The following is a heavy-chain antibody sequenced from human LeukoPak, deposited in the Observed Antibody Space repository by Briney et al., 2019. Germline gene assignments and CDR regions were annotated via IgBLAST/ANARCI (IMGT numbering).Heavy chain of an antibody. CDR3: ARAGSGWYNSFDY. CDR1: GFSFSSYW. J-gene: IGHJ4*02. V-gene: IGHV3-74*01. CDR2: INSDGYST. D-gene: IGHD6-19*01. Sequence: PGGCLRLSCEASGFSFSSYWMHWVRQAPGKGLGWVSRINSDGYSTNYADSVKGRFTISRDNGKNTLYLQMNSLRVEDTAVYYCARAGSGWYNSFDYWGQGTLVTVSS.